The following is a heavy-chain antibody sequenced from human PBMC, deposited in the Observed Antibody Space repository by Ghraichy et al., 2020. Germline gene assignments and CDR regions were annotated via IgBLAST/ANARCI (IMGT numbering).Heavy chain of an antibody. CDR1: GGTFSSYT. V-gene: IGHV1-69*04. CDR2: IIPILGIA. D-gene: IGHD6-13*01. Sequence: SVKVSCKASGGTFSSYTISWVRQAPGQGLEWMGRIIPILGIANYAQKFQGRVTITADKSTSTAYMELSSLRSEDTAVYYCARDLGYSSSSDVWGQGTTVTVSS. CDR3: ARDLGYSSSSDV. J-gene: IGHJ6*02.